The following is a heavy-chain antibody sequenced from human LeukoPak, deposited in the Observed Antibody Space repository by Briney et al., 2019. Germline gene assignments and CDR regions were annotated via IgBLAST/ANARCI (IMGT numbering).Heavy chain of an antibody. CDR2: ISDSGSNT. V-gene: IGHV3-23*01. CDR1: GFTFSSFA. D-gene: IGHD1-26*01. J-gene: IGHJ4*02. CDR3: AKKGATTKDFDY. Sequence: GGSPRLSCAASGFTFSSFAMTWVRQPPGKGLEWVSVISDSGSNTYYADSVRGRFTISGDNSKNTLYLQMNSLRAEDTAVYYCAKKGATTKDFDYWGQGTLVTVSS.